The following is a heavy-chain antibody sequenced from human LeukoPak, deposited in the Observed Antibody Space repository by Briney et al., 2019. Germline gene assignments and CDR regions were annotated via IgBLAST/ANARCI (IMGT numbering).Heavy chain of an antibody. CDR2: ISSSGSTI. CDR1: GFTFSIYE. D-gene: IGHD6-13*01. V-gene: IGHV3-48*03. Sequence: GGSLRLSCAASGFTFSIYEMNWVCEAPGRGREWVSYISSSGSTIYYADSVKGRFTISRDNAKNSLYLQLNSLRAEDTAVYYCARDRPYSSSCFDYWGQGTLVTVSS. CDR3: ARDRPYSSSCFDY. J-gene: IGHJ4*02.